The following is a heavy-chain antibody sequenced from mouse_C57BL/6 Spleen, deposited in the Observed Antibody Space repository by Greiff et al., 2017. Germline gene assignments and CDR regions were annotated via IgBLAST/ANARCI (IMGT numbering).Heavy chain of an antibody. D-gene: IGHD4-1*02. CDR1: GYTFTSYW. J-gene: IGHJ4*01. CDR3: ARDATGTGYAMDD. Sequence: QVQLQQPGTELVKPGASVKLSCKASGYTFTSYWMHWVKQRPGQGLEWIGNINPGNGGTNYNEKFKSKATLTVDKSSSTAYMQLSSLTSEDAAVYYCARDATGTGYAMDDWGQGTSVTVSS. CDR2: INPGNGGT. V-gene: IGHV1-53*01.